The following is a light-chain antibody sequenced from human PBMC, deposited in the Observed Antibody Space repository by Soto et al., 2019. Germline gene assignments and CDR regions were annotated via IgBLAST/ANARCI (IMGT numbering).Light chain of an antibody. CDR1: QSISSW. CDR2: KAS. J-gene: IGKJ2*01. V-gene: IGKV1-5*03. CDR3: QQYNSYSGYT. Sequence: DIQMTQSPSTLSASVGDRVTITCRASQSISSWLAWYQQKPGKAPKLLIFKASSVESGVPSRFSGSGSGTEFTLTISSLQPDDFATYYCQQYNSYSGYTFGQGTKLEIK.